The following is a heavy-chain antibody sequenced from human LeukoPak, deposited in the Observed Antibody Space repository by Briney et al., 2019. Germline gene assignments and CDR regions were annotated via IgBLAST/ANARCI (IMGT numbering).Heavy chain of an antibody. CDR2: ISYDGTNK. CDR3: ARDSYNDDSSGFLYYLDY. CDR1: GFTFSSYA. Sequence: PGGSLRLSCAASGFTFSSYAMHWVRQAPGKGLEWVAVISYDGTNKYYADSVKGRFTISRDNSKNTLYLQMNSPRAEDTAVYYCARDSYNDDSSGFLYYLDYWGQGTLVTVSS. D-gene: IGHD3-22*01. J-gene: IGHJ4*02. V-gene: IGHV3-30-3*01.